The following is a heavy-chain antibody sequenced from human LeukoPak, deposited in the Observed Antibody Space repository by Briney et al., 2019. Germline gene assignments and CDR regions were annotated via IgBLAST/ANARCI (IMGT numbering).Heavy chain of an antibody. V-gene: IGHV1-69*05. Sequence: GASVKVSCKASGGTFSSYVINWVRQAPGQGLEWMGGIIPIFGTAKYAQKFQGRVTITRDTSASTAYMELSSLRSEDMAVYYCARDGSSSWPHYYYYMDVWGKGTTVTVSS. CDR3: ARDGSSSWPHYYYYMDV. CDR1: GGTFSSYV. D-gene: IGHD6-13*01. J-gene: IGHJ6*03. CDR2: IIPIFGTA.